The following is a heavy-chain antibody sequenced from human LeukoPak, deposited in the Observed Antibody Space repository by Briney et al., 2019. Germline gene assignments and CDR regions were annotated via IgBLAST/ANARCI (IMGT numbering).Heavy chain of an antibody. D-gene: IGHD2-15*01. Sequence: SETLSLTCAVYGGSFSGYYWSWIRQPPGKGLEWIGEINHSGSTNYNPSLKSRVTISVDTSKNQFSLKLSSVTAADTAVYYCARGHYCSGGSCRTHYYYYGMDVWGQGTTVTVSS. CDR1: GGSFSGYY. J-gene: IGHJ6*02. CDR3: ARGHYCSGGSCRTHYYYYGMDV. CDR2: INHSGST. V-gene: IGHV4-34*01.